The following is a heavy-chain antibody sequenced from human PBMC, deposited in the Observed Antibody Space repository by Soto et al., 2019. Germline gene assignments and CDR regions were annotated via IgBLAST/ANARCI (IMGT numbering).Heavy chain of an antibody. V-gene: IGHV3-21*01. J-gene: IGHJ6*02. CDR3: AKIAIPFIIFLLFYAFPPSGMAA. D-gene: IGHD2-21*01. Sequence: PGGSLRLSCAASGFTFSSYSMNWVRQAPGKGLEWVSSISSSSSYIYYADSVKGRFTISRDNAKNSLYLQMNSLRAEDTAVYYFAKIAIPFIIFLLFYAFPPSGMAAGGQGPTV. CDR2: ISSSSSYI. CDR1: GFTFSSYS.